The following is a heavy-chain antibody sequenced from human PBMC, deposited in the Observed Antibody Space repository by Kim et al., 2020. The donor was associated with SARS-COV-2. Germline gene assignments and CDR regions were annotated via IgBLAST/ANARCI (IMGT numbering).Heavy chain of an antibody. CDR3: AKDLSGFGELSFDV. Sequence: GGSLRLSCAASGFTFSSYAMSWVRQAPWKGLEWVSAISGSGGSTYYAASVKGRFTISRDNSKNTLYLQMNSLRAEDTAVYYCAKDLSGFGELSFDVWGQGTTVTVSS. D-gene: IGHD3-10*01. V-gene: IGHV3-23*01. CDR2: ISGSGGST. CDR1: GFTFSSYA. J-gene: IGHJ6*02.